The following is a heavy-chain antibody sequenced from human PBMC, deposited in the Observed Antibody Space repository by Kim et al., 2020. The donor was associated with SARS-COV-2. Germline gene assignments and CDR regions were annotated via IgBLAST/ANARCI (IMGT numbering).Heavy chain of an antibody. CDR1: GGSFSGYY. V-gene: IGHV4-34*01. CDR2: INDSGTT. J-gene: IGHJ5*02. Sequence: SETLSLTCAVYGGSFSGYYCSWIRQPPGKGLEWIGEINDSGTTNYNPSLKSRVTISVDTSKNKFSLNLTSVTAADTAMYYCARGAMRAWFDPWGQGTLVTVSS. CDR3: ARGAMRAWFDP.